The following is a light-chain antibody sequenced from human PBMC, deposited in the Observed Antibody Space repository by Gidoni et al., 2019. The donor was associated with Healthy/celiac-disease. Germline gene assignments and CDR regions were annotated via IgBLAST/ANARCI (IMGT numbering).Light chain of an antibody. J-gene: IGKJ1*01. CDR1: QSVSSN. CDR2: GAS. CDR3: QQYNNGPQT. Sequence: VMTQSPATLSVSPGERATLSCRASQSVSSNLAWYQQKPGQAPRLLIYGASTRATGIPARFSGSGSGTEFTLTISSLQSEDLAVYYCQQYNNGPQTFXQXTKVEIK. V-gene: IGKV3-15*01.